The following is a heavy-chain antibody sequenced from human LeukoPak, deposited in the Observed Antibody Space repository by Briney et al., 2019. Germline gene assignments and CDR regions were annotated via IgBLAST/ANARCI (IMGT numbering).Heavy chain of an antibody. D-gene: IGHD4-17*01. V-gene: IGHV3-21*01. CDR3: ARHGDYGGLSSY. J-gene: IGHJ4*02. CDR1: GFTFSTYG. Sequence: GGSLRLSCAASGFTFSTYGMNWVRQAPGKGLEWVSSISSGSGYMYYADSVKGRFTISKDNAKSSLYLQMNSLRAEDTAVYYCARHGDYGGLSSYWGQGTLVTVSS. CDR2: ISSGSGYM.